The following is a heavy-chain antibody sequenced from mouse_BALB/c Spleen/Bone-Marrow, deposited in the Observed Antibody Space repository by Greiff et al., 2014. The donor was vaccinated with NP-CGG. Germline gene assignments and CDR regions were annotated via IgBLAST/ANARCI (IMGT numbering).Heavy chain of an antibody. CDR3: ARDKGRVFFDY. V-gene: IGHV7-3*02. CDR2: IRNKANGYTT. CDR1: GFTFTDYY. Sequence: VQLKQSGGGLVQPGGSLRLSCATSGFTFTDYYMNWVRQPPGKALEWLGFIRNKANGYTTEYSASVKSRFTISRDNSQNILYLQMNTLRVDDSATYYCARDKGRVFFDYRGQGTTLTVSS. J-gene: IGHJ2*01.